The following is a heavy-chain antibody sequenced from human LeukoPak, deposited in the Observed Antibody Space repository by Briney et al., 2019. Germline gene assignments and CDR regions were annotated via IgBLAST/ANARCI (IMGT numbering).Heavy chain of an antibody. J-gene: IGHJ4*02. CDR2: ISGSGGST. CDR3: AKGSDSSGYYFDY. Sequence: PGGSLRLSCAASGFTFSSYAMSWVRQAPGKGLEWVSAISGSGGSTYYADSVKGRFTISRDNSKNTLYLQMNSLRAVDTAVYYCAKGSDSSGYYFDYWGQGTLVTVSS. D-gene: IGHD3-22*01. V-gene: IGHV3-23*01. CDR1: GFTFSSYA.